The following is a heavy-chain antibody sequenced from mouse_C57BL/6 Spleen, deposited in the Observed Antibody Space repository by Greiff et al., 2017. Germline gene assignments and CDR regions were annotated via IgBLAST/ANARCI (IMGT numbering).Heavy chain of an antibody. J-gene: IGHJ2*01. CDR2: ISYDGSN. CDR1: GYSITSGYY. V-gene: IGHV3-6*01. Sequence: EVKLQESGPGLVKPSQSLSLTCSVTGYSITSGYYWNWIRQFPGNKLEWMGYISYDGSNNYNPSLKNRISITRDTSKNQFFLKLNSVTTEDTATXYCARDYYWGQGTTLTVSS. CDR3: ARDYY.